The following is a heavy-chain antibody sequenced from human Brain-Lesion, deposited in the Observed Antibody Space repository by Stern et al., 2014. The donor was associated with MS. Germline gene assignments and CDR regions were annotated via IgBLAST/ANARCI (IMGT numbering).Heavy chain of an antibody. D-gene: IGHD4-17*01. CDR3: ARTGDDFGDYSLSY. V-gene: IGHV4-39*01. CDR2: IYSSGST. Sequence: QLVESGPGLVKPSETLSLTCTVSGGSINTNNYYWGWIRQPPGKGLEWIGNIYSSGSTFYSPSLKSRVTMSVETSQNPFSLKLSSVTAADTAVYYCARTGDDFGDYSLSYWGQGTLVTVSS. CDR1: GGSINTNNYY. J-gene: IGHJ4*02.